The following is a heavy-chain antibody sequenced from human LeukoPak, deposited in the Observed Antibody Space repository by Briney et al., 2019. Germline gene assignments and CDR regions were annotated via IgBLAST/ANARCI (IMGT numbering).Heavy chain of an antibody. Sequence: PGGSLRLSCAASGFTFSSYAMSWVRQAPGKGLEWVSAISGSGGSTYYADSVKGRFTISGDNSKNTLYLQMNSLRAEDTAVYYCAKDGCSGGSCYSNWFDPWGQGTLVTVSS. CDR1: GFTFSSYA. J-gene: IGHJ5*02. V-gene: IGHV3-23*01. CDR3: AKDGCSGGSCYSNWFDP. CDR2: ISGSGGST. D-gene: IGHD2-15*01.